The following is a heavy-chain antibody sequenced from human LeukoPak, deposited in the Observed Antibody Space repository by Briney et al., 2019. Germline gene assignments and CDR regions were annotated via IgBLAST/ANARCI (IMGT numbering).Heavy chain of an antibody. V-gene: IGHV4-34*01. Sequence: SGTLSLTCAVYVGTFCGYYLDEIRPPPGKGVDGIGEINHTGCTNYNPSLKSRVTISVDTSKNQFSLKLSSVTAADTAVYYCARIAYGSGSLVLGMDVWGQGTTVTVSS. J-gene: IGHJ6*02. D-gene: IGHD3-10*01. CDR1: VGTFCGYY. CDR3: ARIAYGSGSLVLGMDV. CDR2: INHTGCT.